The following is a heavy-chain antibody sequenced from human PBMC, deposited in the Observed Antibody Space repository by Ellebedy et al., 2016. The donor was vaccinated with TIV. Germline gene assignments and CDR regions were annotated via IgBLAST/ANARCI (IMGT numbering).Heavy chain of an antibody. J-gene: IGHJ4*02. Sequence: AASVKVSCKTSGYTFTSYFMHWVRQAPGQGLEWMGIINPSVGSTNYAQKFQGRVTMTRDTSTSTVYMELSMLRSEDTAMYYCARVGSGLQVITPHFDYWGQGTLVTVSS. V-gene: IGHV1-46*01. CDR3: ARVGSGLQVITPHFDY. CDR1: GYTFTSYF. D-gene: IGHD3-22*01. CDR2: INPSVGST.